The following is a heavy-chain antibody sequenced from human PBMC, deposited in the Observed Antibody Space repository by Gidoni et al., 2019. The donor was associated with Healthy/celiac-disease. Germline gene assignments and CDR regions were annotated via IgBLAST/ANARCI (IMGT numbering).Heavy chain of an antibody. D-gene: IGHD1-26*01. CDR2: IYYSGST. V-gene: IGHV4-59*08. CDR3: ARQRDYSGSNGGWFDP. CDR1: GASISSYY. J-gene: IGHJ5*02. Sequence: HVQLQESGPGLVKPSETLSLTCTVSGASISSYYLSWIRQPPGKGLEWIGYIYYSGSTNYNPSLKSRVTISVDTSKNQFSLKLSSVTAADTAVYYCARQRDYSGSNGGWFDPWGQGTLVTVSS.